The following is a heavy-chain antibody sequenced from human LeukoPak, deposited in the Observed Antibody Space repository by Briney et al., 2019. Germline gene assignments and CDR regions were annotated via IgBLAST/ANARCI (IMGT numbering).Heavy chain of an antibody. Sequence: GGSLRLSCAASGFTVSSNYMSWVRQAPGKGLEWVSVIYSGGSTYYADSVKGRFTISRDNSKNTLYLQMNSLRAEDTAVYYCVRHRGYYYYYMDVWGKGTTVTVSS. CDR1: GFTVSSNY. CDR2: IYSGGST. V-gene: IGHV3-53*01. CDR3: VRHRGYYYYYMDV. J-gene: IGHJ6*03. D-gene: IGHD3-10*01.